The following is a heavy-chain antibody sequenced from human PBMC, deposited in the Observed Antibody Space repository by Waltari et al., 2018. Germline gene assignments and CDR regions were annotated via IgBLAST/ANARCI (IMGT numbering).Heavy chain of an antibody. CDR3: ARDRGRGLYLDS. CDR2: IHRSGRT. Sequence: QLQLQQSGTGLVKPSESLSLPCAVSGDSMSSSYWWSWVRQPPGKGLEWIGQIHRSGRTHYNPSLESRVTMSIDTSNNQFSLKVPSATAADTAVYYCARDRGRGLYLDSWGQGTLVTVSP. D-gene: IGHD2-15*01. CDR1: GDSMSSSYW. J-gene: IGHJ4*02. V-gene: IGHV4-4*02.